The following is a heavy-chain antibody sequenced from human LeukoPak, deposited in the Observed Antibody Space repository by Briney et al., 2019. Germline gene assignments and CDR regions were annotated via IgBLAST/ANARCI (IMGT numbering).Heavy chain of an antibody. Sequence: KSSETLSLTCTVSGDSISSGDYYWSWIRQPPGKGLEWIGEINHSGSTNYNPSLKSRVTISVDTSKNQFSLKLSSVTAADTAVYYCARLMVRGFDPWGQGTLVTVSS. J-gene: IGHJ5*02. CDR3: ARLMVRGFDP. CDR1: GDSISSGDYY. CDR2: INHSGST. V-gene: IGHV4-61*08. D-gene: IGHD3-10*01.